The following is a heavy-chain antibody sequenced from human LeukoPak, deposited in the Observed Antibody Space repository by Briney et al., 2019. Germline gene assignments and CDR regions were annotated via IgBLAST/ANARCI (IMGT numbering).Heavy chain of an antibody. V-gene: IGHV4-59*01. J-gene: IGHJ4*02. CDR2: IYYSGST. CDR1: GGSISSYY. Sequence: SETLSLTCTVSGGSISSYYWSWLRQPPGKGLEWIGYIYYSGSTNYNPSLKSRVTISVDTSKNQFSLKLSSVTAADTAVYYCARVGTYYYDSSGYLGLQYFDYWGQGTLVTVSS. D-gene: IGHD3-22*01. CDR3: ARVGTYYYDSSGYLGLQYFDY.